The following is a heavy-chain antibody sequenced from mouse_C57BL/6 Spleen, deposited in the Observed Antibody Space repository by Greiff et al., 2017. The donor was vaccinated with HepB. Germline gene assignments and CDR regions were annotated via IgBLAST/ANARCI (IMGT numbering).Heavy chain of an antibody. Sequence: VQLQQSGAELAKPGASVKLSCKASGYTFTSYWMHWVKQRPGQGLEWIGYINPSSGYTKYNQKFKDKATLTADKSYSTAYMQLSSLTYEDSAVYYGARGLPMLARDYWGQETSVTVSS. V-gene: IGHV1-7*01. CDR1: GYTFTSYW. CDR3: ARGLPMLARDY. D-gene: IGHD3-1*01. J-gene: IGHJ4*01. CDR2: INPSSGYT.